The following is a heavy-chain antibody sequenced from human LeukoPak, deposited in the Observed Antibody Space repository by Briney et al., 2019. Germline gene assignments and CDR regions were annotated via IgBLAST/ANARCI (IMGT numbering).Heavy chain of an antibody. CDR3: ARLNRYGDFFDY. V-gene: IGHV4-39*01. Sequence: SETLSLTCTVSGGSISGSSYYWGWIRQPPGKGLEWIGSIYYSGSTYYNPSLKSRVTISVDTSKNQFSLKLSSVTAADTAVYYCARLNRYGDFFDYWGQGTLVTVSS. J-gene: IGHJ4*02. D-gene: IGHD4-17*01. CDR2: IYYSGST. CDR1: GGSISGSSYY.